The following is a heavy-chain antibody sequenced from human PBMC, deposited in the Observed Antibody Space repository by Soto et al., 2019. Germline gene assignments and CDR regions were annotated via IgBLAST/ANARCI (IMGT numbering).Heavy chain of an antibody. J-gene: IGHJ5*02. CDR1: GFTFS. Sequence: GGSLRLSCAASGFTFSWVRQAPGKGLEWVSGISGSGGSTYYADSVKGRFTISRDNSKNTLYRQMNSLRAEDTAVYYCAKVSGSNSGYVYGWFDPWGQGSLVTVSS. CDR2: ISGSGGST. CDR3: AKVSGSNSGYVYGWFDP. V-gene: IGHV3-23*01. D-gene: IGHD5-12*01.